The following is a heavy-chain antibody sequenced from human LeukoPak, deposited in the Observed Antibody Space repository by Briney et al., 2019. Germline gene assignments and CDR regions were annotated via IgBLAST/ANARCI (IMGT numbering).Heavy chain of an antibody. CDR2: IYYSGST. CDR3: ARELSPYYFDY. J-gene: IGHJ4*02. CDR1: GGSVSSGSYY. Sequence: PETLSLTCTVSGGSVSSGSYYWSWIRQPPGKGLEWIGYIYYSGSTNYNPSLKSRVTISVDTSKNQFSLKLSSVTAADTAVYYCARELSPYYFDYWGQGTLVTVSS. V-gene: IGHV4-61*01.